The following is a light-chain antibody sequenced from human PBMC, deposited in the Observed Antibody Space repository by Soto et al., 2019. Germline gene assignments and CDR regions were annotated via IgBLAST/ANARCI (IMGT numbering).Light chain of an antibody. CDR2: GAY. J-gene: IGKJ5*01. CDR3: QQYRSYPIT. V-gene: IGKV1-16*02. Sequence: DIQMTQSPSSLSASVGDRVTITCRASQDIDNYLVWFQQKPGKAPKSLIYGAYKLQSGVPSKFSGSRSGTDFTLTISSLQPEDFATYYCQQYRSYPITFGQGTRLEIK. CDR1: QDIDNY.